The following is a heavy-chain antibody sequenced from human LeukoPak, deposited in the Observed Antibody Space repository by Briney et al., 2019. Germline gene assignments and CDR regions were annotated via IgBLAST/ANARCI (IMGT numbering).Heavy chain of an antibody. D-gene: IGHD6-19*01. CDR2: IHPSDGVT. V-gene: IGHV1-46*01. J-gene: IGHJ4*02. CDR3: ARDSIGSSGWTGLGY. Sequence: ASVKVSCKASGYTFTSHCIHWVRQAPGQGLEWMGLIHPSDGVTTYAQNFQGRVTVTSDTSTSTVYMELSSLRSEDTAVYYCARDSIGSSGWTGLGYWGQGTLVTVSS. CDR1: GYTFTSHC.